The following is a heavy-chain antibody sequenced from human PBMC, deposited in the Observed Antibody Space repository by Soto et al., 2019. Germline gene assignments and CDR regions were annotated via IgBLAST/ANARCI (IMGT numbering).Heavy chain of an antibody. CDR3: ARSTTWSYYYYGMDV. CDR2: IYYSGST. V-gene: IGHV4-39*01. D-gene: IGHD2-2*01. CDR1: GGSISSSSYY. Sequence: LSLTCTVSGGSISSSSYYWGWIRQPPGKGLEWIGSIYYSGSTYYNPSLKSRVTISVDTSKNQFSLKLSSVTAADTAVYYCARSTTWSYYYYGMDVWGQGTTVTVSS. J-gene: IGHJ6*02.